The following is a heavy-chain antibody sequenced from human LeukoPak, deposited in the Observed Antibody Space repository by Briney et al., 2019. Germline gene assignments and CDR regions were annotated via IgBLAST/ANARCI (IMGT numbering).Heavy chain of an antibody. CDR2: IRSKPYGGTT. CDR1: GFTFGDYV. D-gene: IGHD6-13*01. J-gene: IGHJ4*02. V-gene: IGHV3-49*04. Sequence: GRSLRLSCTASGFTFGDYVMRWVRQAPGKGLGWVAFIRSKPYGGTTEYAASVKGRFIISRDDSKTIAYLQMNSLKSEDTAVYYCTTGSATGTGSGYWGQGTLVTVSS. CDR3: TTGSATGTGSGY.